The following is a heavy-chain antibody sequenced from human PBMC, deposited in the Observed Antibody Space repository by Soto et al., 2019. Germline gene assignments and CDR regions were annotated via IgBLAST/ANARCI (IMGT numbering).Heavy chain of an antibody. CDR1: GCTFRSYG. CDR3: ARGGDGYNFGAVY. V-gene: IGHV3-23*01. CDR2: ISGSGGST. Sequence: WRLLRLSSGVAGCTFRSYGVSWVLKATGKGLEWVSAISGSGGSTYYADSVKGRFTISRDNSKNTLYLQMNSLRSDDTAVYYCARGGDGYNFGAVYWRQGTPVTVSS. D-gene: IGHD2-21*01. J-gene: IGHJ4*02.